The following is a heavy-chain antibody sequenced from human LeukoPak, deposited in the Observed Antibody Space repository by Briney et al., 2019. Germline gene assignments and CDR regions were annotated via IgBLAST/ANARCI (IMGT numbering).Heavy chain of an antibody. CDR3: ARGLVVPAAIYYYYYMDV. CDR1: GGSFSGYY. D-gene: IGHD2-2*01. CDR2: INHSGST. V-gene: IGHV4-34*01. J-gene: IGHJ6*03. Sequence: KPSETLSLTCAVYGGSFSGYYWSWIRQPPGKGLEWIGEINHSGSTNYNPSLKSRVTISVDTSKNQFSLKLSSVTAADTGVYYCARGLVVPAAIYYYYYMDVWGKGTTVTVSS.